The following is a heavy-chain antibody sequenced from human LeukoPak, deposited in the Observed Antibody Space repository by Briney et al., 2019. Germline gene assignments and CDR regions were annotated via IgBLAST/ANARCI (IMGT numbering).Heavy chain of an antibody. V-gene: IGHV3-23*01. Sequence: GGSLRLSCAASGFTFSSYAMSWVRQAPGKGLEWVSAINGSGGSTYYADSVKGRFTISRDNSKNTLYLQMNSLRAEDTAVYYCVNPNIPYYYGSGSYDYWGQGTLVTVSS. CDR1: GFTFSSYA. CDR3: VNPNIPYYYGSGSYDY. CDR2: INGSGGST. D-gene: IGHD3-10*01. J-gene: IGHJ4*02.